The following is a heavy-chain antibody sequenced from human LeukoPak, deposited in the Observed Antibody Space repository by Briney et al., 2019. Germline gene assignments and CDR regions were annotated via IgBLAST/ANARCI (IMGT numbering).Heavy chain of an antibody. CDR2: MNPNSGNT. CDR3: ARVGRDRHGDYIDY. D-gene: IGHD4-17*01. J-gene: IGHJ4*02. Sequence: VSVKVSCKASGYTFTGYYMHWVRQAPGQGLAWMGWMNPNSGNTVYAQKFQGRVTMTRNTSISTAYMELSSLRSEDTAVYYCARVGRDRHGDYIDYWGQGTLVTVSS. CDR1: GYTFTGYY. V-gene: IGHV1-8*02.